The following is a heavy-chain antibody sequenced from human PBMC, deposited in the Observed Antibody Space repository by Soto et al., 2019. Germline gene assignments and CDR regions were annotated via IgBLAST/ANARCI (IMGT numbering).Heavy chain of an antibody. Sequence: PGGSLRLSCAASGFTFSNAWMSWVRQAPGKGLEWVGRIKSKTDGGTTDYAAPVKGRFTISRDDSKNTLYLQMNSLKTEDTAVYYCTTDRGAILTGNNWFDPWGQGTLVTVSS. D-gene: IGHD3-9*01. CDR1: GFTFSNAW. CDR3: TTDRGAILTGNNWFDP. J-gene: IGHJ5*02. CDR2: IKSKTDGGTT. V-gene: IGHV3-15*01.